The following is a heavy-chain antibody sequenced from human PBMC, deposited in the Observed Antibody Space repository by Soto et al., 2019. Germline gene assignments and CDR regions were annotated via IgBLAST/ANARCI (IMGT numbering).Heavy chain of an antibody. V-gene: IGHV3-15*01. D-gene: IGHD3-3*01. Sequence: PGGSLRLSCAASGFTLSNAWMSWVRQAPGKGLEWVGRIKSKTDGGTTDYAAPVKGRFTISRDDSKNTLYLQMNSLKTEDTAVYYCTTDLRRFFEWRYYYYYGMDVWGPGTTLTVSS. CDR3: TTDLRRFFEWRYYYYYGMDV. J-gene: IGHJ6*02. CDR1: GFTLSNAW. CDR2: IKSKTDGGTT.